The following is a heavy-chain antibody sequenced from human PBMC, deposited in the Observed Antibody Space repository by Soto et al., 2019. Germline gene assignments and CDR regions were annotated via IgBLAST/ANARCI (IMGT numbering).Heavy chain of an antibody. CDR2: IYYSGST. CDR1: GGSISSGGYY. V-gene: IGHV4-31*03. CDR3: ARLVVGATRPGFDY. J-gene: IGHJ4*02. Sequence: SETLSLTCTVSGGSISSGGYYWSWIRQHPGKGLEWIGYIYYSGSTYYNPSLKSRVTISVDTSKNQFSLKLSSVTAADTAVYYCARLVVGATRPGFDYWGQGTLVTVSS. D-gene: IGHD1-26*01.